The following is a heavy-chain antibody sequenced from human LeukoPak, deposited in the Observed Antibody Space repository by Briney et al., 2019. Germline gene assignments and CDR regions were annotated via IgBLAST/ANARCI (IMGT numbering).Heavy chain of an antibody. CDR1: GGSFSGYY. Sequence: TSETLSLTCAVYGGSFSGYYWSWIRQPPGKGLEWIGEINHSGSTNYNPSLKSRVTISVDTSKNQFSLKLSSVTAADTAVYYCARAGDDYGDFDYWGQGTLVTVSS. V-gene: IGHV4-34*01. D-gene: IGHD4-17*01. J-gene: IGHJ4*02. CDR3: ARAGDDYGDFDY. CDR2: INHSGST.